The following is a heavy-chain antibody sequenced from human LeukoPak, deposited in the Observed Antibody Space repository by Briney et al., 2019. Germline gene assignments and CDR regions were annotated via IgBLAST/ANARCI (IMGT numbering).Heavy chain of an antibody. CDR1: GYTFSDYY. CDR2: IYCKDGAT. Sequence: ASVKVSCKASGYTFSDYYIYWVRQAPGQGLELMGWIYCKDGATKYAEKFEVRVTMTRDTSIATVYMELSGVTSEDTAVFYCARDGVSVMPEFDFWGQGTLVTVSS. D-gene: IGHD5/OR15-5a*01. V-gene: IGHV1-2*02. CDR3: ARDGVSVMPEFDF. J-gene: IGHJ4*02.